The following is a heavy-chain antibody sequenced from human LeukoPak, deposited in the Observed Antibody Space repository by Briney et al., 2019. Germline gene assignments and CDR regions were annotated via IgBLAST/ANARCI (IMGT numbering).Heavy chain of an antibody. CDR2: INHSGST. D-gene: IGHD3-16*01. Sequence: SETLSLTCAVYGGSFSGYYWSWIRQPPGKGLEWIGEINHSGSTNYNPSLKSRVTIPVATSKTPSSWKLRSVTADVSALVYMTGLGGYYYYYMDVWGKGTTVTVSS. J-gene: IGHJ6*03. V-gene: IGHV4-34*01. CDR1: GGSFSGYY. CDR3: TGLGGYYYYYMDV.